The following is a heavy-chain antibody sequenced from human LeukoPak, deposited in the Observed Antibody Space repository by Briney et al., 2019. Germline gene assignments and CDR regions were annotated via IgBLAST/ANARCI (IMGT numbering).Heavy chain of an antibody. CDR2: IKSKTDGGTT. CDR1: GFTFSSYS. V-gene: IGHV3-15*01. D-gene: IGHD3-16*02. J-gene: IGHJ4*02. CDR3: TTGLNDDYVWGSYRYTGNY. Sequence: GGSLRLSCSASGFTFSSYSMNWVRQARGKGLEWVGRIKSKTDGGTTDYAAPVKGRFTILRDDSKNTLYLQMNSLKTEDAAVYYCTTGLNDDYVWGSYRYTGNYWGQGTLGTVSS.